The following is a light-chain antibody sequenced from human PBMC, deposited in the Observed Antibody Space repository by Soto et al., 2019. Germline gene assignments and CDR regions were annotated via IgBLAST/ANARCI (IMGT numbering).Light chain of an antibody. CDR3: LQYYSYPRT. CDR1: QGISSY. Sequence: AIRMTQSPSSFSASTGDRVTITCRASQGISSYLAWYQQKPGKAPKLLIYGASTLQSGVPSRFSGSESGTDFTLIISCLQSEDFATYRCLQYYSYPRTFGQGTKLEIK. V-gene: IGKV1-8*01. CDR2: GAS. J-gene: IGKJ2*01.